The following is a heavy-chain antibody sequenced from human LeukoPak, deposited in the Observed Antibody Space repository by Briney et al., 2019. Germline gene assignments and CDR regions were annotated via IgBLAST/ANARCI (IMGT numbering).Heavy chain of an antibody. CDR3: ARDYDFWSGYHPYYYYMGV. Sequence: PSQTLSLTCTVSGGSISSGSYYWSWIRQPAGKGLEWIGRIYTSGSTNYNPSLKSRVTISVDTSKNQFSLKLSSVTAADTAVYYCARDYDFWSGYHPYYYYMGVWGKGTTVTVSS. J-gene: IGHJ6*03. V-gene: IGHV4-61*02. D-gene: IGHD3-3*01. CDR2: IYTSGST. CDR1: GGSISSGSYY.